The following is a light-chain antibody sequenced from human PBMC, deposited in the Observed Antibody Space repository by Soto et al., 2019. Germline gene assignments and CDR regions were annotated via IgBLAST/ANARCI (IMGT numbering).Light chain of an antibody. Sequence: EIVLTQSPATLSLSPGERATLSCRASQSVSSYLAWYQQKPVQAPRLLIYDASNRATGIPARFSGSGSGTDFTLTISSLEPEDFAVYYCQQRSNWPPWTFGQGPKVEIK. J-gene: IGKJ1*01. CDR2: DAS. CDR3: QQRSNWPPWT. V-gene: IGKV3-11*01. CDR1: QSVSSY.